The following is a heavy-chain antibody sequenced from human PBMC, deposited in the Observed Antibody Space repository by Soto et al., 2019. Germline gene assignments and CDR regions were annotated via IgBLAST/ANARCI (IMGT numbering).Heavy chain of an antibody. V-gene: IGHV4-38-2*01. Sequence: SETLSLTCAVSGYSISSGYYWAWIRQPPGKGLEWIGTIYHSGSTYYSPSLKGRVTISVDKSTNQFSLRLGSVTAAGTAVSYCAKAAAAYCTCGTCSHEFDYRGRRTLVTVSS. CDR1: GYSISSGYY. CDR3: AKAAAAYCTCGTCSHEFDY. D-gene: IGHD2-8*02. J-gene: IGHJ4*02. CDR2: IYHSGST.